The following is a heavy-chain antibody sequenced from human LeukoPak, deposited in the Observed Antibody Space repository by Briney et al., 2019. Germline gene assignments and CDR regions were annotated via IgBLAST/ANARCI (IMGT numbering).Heavy chain of an antibody. CDR3: ARDSRYIVVVPSALPPNYYFDY. CDR2: ISYDGSNK. Sequence: GGSLRLSCAASGFTFSSYAMHWVRQAPGKGLEWVAVISYDGSNKYYADSVKGRFTISRDNSKKTLYLQMNSLRAEDTAVYYCARDSRYIVVVPSALPPNYYFDYWGQGTLVTVSS. V-gene: IGHV3-30-3*01. CDR1: GFTFSSYA. J-gene: IGHJ4*02. D-gene: IGHD2-2*01.